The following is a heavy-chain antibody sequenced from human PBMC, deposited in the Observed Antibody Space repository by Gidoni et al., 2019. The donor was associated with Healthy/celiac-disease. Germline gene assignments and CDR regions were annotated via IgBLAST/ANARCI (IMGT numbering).Heavy chain of an antibody. CDR2: IYYSGST. J-gene: IGHJ4*02. CDR3: ARDSGSYPPPYFDY. CDR1: GGSISSSSYY. D-gene: IGHD1-26*01. Sequence: QLQLQESGPGLVKPSETLSLTCTVSGGSISSSSYYWGWIRQPPGKGLEWIGSIYYSGSTYYNPSLKSRVPISVDTSKNQFSLKLSSVTAADTAVYYCARDSGSYPPPYFDYWGQGTLVTVSS. V-gene: IGHV4-39*02.